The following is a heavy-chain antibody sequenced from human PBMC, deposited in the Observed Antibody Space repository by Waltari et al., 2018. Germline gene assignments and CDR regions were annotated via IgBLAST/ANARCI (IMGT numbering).Heavy chain of an antibody. CDR3: ARDYCNNGSCYWYFDY. V-gene: IGHV3-21*01. J-gene: IGHJ4*02. D-gene: IGHD2-8*01. CDR2: VSRTSSYK. CDR1: GFPFGDYG. Sequence: VRLVESGGGLVKPGGSLRLACELSGFPFGDYGRNWVRQAPGKGLEWVSSVSRTSSYKYYADSVKGRFTVSRDNVKGSLFLQMNGLRAEDTGVYYCARDYCNNGSCYWYFDYWGQGTLVTVSS.